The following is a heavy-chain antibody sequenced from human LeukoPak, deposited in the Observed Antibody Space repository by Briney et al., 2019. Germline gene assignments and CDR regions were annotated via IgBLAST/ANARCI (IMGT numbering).Heavy chain of an antibody. V-gene: IGHV1-69*05. CDR2: IIPIFGTA. Sequence: SVKVSCKASGDTFSSYTISWVRQAPGQGLEWMGGIIPIFGTANYAQKFQGRVTITTDESTSTAYMELSSLRSEDTAVYYCARARGYSYGYEGYFDYWGQGTLVTVSS. J-gene: IGHJ4*02. CDR3: ARARGYSYGYEGYFDY. CDR1: GDTFSSYT. D-gene: IGHD5-18*01.